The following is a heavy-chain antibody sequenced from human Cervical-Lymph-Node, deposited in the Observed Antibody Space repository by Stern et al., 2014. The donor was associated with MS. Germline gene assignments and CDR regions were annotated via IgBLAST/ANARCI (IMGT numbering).Heavy chain of an antibody. J-gene: IGHJ6*02. CDR1: GYTFTSYG. CDR3: ARDRQRWLQDYYYYGMDV. D-gene: IGHD5-24*01. CDR2: ISAYNGNT. Sequence: VQLVESGAEVKKPGASVKVSCKASGYTFTSYGISWVRQAPGQGLEWMGGISAYNGNTNYAQKLQGRVTMTTDTSTSTAYMELRSLRSDDTAVYYCARDRQRWLQDYYYYGMDVWGQGTTVTVSS. V-gene: IGHV1-18*04.